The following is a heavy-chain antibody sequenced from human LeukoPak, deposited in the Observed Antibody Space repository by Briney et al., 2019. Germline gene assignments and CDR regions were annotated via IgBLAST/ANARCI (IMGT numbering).Heavy chain of an antibody. CDR3: ARHFTGPGTYTPYFGMDV. D-gene: IGHD3-16*01. Sequence: SETLSLTCAVSGGSIRSYYCSWIRQPPGKGLEWVGYVYYSGSTSYNPSLKSRVTISVDASKNQFSLKLSSVTAANTAVYYCARHFTGPGTYTPYFGMDVWGQGTTVTVSS. CDR2: VYYSGST. CDR1: GGSIRSYY. V-gene: IGHV4-59*08. J-gene: IGHJ6*02.